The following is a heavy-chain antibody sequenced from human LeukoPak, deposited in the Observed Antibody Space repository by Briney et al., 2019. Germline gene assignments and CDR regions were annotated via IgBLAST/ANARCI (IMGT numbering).Heavy chain of an antibody. D-gene: IGHD2-15*01. J-gene: IGHJ4*02. CDR1: GYTFTDYG. CDR2: ITPYNGNT. V-gene: IGHV1-18*01. Sequence: GASVKVSCKASGYTFTDYGLSWVRQAPGQGLEWMAWITPYNGNTNFAQKFQGRVTMTKDSSTNTVYMELTSLRSDDTAVYYCARGGSSAPSPNFDSWGQGALVTVSS. CDR3: ARGGSSAPSPNFDS.